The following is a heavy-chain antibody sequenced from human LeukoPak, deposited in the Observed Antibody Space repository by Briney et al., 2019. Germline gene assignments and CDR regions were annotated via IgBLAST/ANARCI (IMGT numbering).Heavy chain of an antibody. CDR3: AKDWGATLYHLDY. CDR2: IWYDGSNK. V-gene: IGHV3-33*06. Sequence: GGSLRLSCEASAFKFGSYAMHWVRQAPGKGLEWVAVIWYDGSNKHYADSVKGRFTISRDNSKNTLYLQMNSMRAEDTAVYYCAKDWGATLYHLDYWGQRTLVTVSS. J-gene: IGHJ4*02. CDR1: AFKFGSYA. D-gene: IGHD1-26*01.